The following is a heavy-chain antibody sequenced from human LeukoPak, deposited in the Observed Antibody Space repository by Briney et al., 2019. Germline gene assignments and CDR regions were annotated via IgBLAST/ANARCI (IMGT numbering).Heavy chain of an antibody. D-gene: IGHD6-13*01. Sequence: PSETLSLTCTVSSDSISTTSYYWGWIRQPLGKGLEWIGSIYYSGSTYYNPSLKSRVTISIDTSKNQFSLKLSSVTAADTAVYHCARQRGYSWFDPWGQGTLVTVSS. CDR3: ARQRGYSWFDP. J-gene: IGHJ5*02. CDR2: IYYSGST. V-gene: IGHV4-39*01. CDR1: SDSISTTSYY.